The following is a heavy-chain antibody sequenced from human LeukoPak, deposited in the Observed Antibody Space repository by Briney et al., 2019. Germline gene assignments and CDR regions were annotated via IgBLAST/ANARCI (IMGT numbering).Heavy chain of an antibody. D-gene: IGHD1-1*01. J-gene: IGHJ6*02. CDR3: AREERESGGWDV. Sequence: GGSLRLSRAASRFTFSNYWMSWVRQAPGKGLEWVANIKQDGSEKNYVGSVKGRFTISRDNAKNSLYLQMNSLRVEDTAVYYCAREERESGGWDVWGQGTTVTVSS. V-gene: IGHV3-7*04. CDR2: IKQDGSEK. CDR1: RFTFSNYW.